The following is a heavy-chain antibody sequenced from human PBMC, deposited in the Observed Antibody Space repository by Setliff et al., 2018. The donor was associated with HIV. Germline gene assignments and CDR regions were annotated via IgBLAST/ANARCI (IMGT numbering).Heavy chain of an antibody. Sequence: ASVKVSCKASGYTFTAYYMHWLRQAPGQGLEWMGRINPDSGGTNYAQKCQGRVTMTRDTSITTAYMELSRLRSDNTAVYYCALSHLAYCGGDCYSRDYYYYMDVWGKGTTVTVSS. CDR1: GYTFTAYY. CDR3: ALSHLAYCGGDCYSRDYYYYMDV. J-gene: IGHJ6*03. CDR2: INPDSGGT. V-gene: IGHV1-2*06. D-gene: IGHD2-21*01.